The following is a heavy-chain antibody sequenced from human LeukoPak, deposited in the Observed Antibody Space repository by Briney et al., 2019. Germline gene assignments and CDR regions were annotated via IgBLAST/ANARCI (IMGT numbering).Heavy chain of an antibody. CDR2: ISDYNGHT. Sequence: AAVKVSCKASGFTFTSHSINWVRQAPGQGLEWMGWISDYNGHTNFAQRFQGRVTVTTDTSTSTAYMGLRSLRSDDTAVYYCARGSSGWYGAFDIWGQGTMVTVSS. D-gene: IGHD6-19*01. CDR1: GFTFTSHS. J-gene: IGHJ3*02. V-gene: IGHV1-18*01. CDR3: ARGSSGWYGAFDI.